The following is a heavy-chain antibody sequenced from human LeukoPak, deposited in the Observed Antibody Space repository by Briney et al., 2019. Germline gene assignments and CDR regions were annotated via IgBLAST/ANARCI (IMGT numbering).Heavy chain of an antibody. Sequence: SETLSLTCSVSGYSLSSGYYWGWIRQPPGKGLEWIGSIDHSGSTYYNPSLKRRVTISVVTSKNQFSLKLRSVTAADTAVYYCARDSALAQAVMFDYWGQGTLVTVSS. V-gene: IGHV4-38-2*02. CDR1: GYSLSSGYY. J-gene: IGHJ4*02. CDR3: ARDSALAQAVMFDY. D-gene: IGHD6-19*01. CDR2: IDHSGST.